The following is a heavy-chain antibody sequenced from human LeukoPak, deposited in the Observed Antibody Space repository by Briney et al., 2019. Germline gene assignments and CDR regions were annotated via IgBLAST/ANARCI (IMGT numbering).Heavy chain of an antibody. D-gene: IGHD3-10*01. J-gene: IGHJ5*02. CDR1: GFTVSSNY. CDR3: ARDVGLHGSGSYYH. V-gene: IGHV3-66*01. CDR2: IYSGGST. Sequence: GGSLRLSCAASGFTVSSNYMSWVRQAPGKGLEWVSVIYSGGSTYYADSVKGRFTISRDNSKNTLYLQMNSLRAEDTAVYYCARDVGLHGSGSYYHWGQGTLVTVSS.